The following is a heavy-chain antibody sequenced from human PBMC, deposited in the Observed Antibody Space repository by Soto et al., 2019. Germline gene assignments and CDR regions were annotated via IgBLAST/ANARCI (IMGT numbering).Heavy chain of an antibody. D-gene: IGHD1-26*01. Sequence: QVQLVQSGAEVKKPGASVKVSCKASGYTFTSYGISWVRQAPGQGLEWMGWISAYNGNTNYAQKLQGKVTMTTDTSTSKAYMELRSLRSAATAVYYCAREGLVIYYGMDVWGQGTTVTVSS. J-gene: IGHJ6*02. CDR2: ISAYNGNT. V-gene: IGHV1-18*01. CDR1: GYTFTSYG. CDR3: AREGLVIYYGMDV.